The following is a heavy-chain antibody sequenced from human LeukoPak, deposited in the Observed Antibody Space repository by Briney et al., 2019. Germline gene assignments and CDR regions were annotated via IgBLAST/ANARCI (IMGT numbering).Heavy chain of an antibody. J-gene: IGHJ6*02. CDR2: IYYSGST. CDR3: ASGLRFLEWLPPDV. V-gene: IGHV4-30-4*01. Sequence: RSSETLSLTRTVSGGSISSGDYYWSWIRQPPGKGLEWIGYIYYSGSTYYNPSLKSRVTISVDTSKNQFSLKLSSVTAADTAVYYCASGLRFLEWLPPDVWGQGTTVTVSS. CDR1: GGSISSGDYY. D-gene: IGHD3-3*01.